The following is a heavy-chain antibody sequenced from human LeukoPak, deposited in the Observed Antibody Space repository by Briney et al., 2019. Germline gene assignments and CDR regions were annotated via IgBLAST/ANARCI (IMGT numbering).Heavy chain of an antibody. D-gene: IGHD1-1*01. Sequence: PSVKVSCKASGGTFSSYAISWVRQAPGQGLEWMGGIIPIFGTANYAQKFQGRVTITTDESTSTAYMELSSLRSEDTAVYYCASCPVRYNLRLTVDYFFAYWGQGTLVTVSS. CDR2: IIPIFGTA. CDR1: GGTFSSYA. J-gene: IGHJ4*02. V-gene: IGHV1-69*05. CDR3: ASCPVRYNLRLTVDYFFAY.